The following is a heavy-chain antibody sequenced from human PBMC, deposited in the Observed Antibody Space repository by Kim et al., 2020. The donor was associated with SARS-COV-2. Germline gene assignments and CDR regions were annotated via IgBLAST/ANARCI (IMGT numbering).Heavy chain of an antibody. V-gene: IGHV2-5*02. Sequence: SGPTLVNPTQTLTLTCSFSGFSLSTRNVGVSWIRQPPGKAPEFLAAIYWDDDTRYSPSLKSRLTITKDTSKNQVVLRMTNMDPVDTANYYCTRALVTTGFDYWGRGTLVTVSS. CDR1: GFSLSTRNVG. J-gene: IGHJ4*02. D-gene: IGHD1-1*01. CDR2: IYWDDDT. CDR3: TRALVTTGFDY.